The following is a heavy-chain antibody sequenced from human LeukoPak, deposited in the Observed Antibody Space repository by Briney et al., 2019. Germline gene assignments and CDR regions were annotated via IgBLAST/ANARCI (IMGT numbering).Heavy chain of an antibody. Sequence: GGSLRLSCAASGFTFSDYYMSWIRQAPGKGLGWVSYISSSGSTIFYADSVKGRFTISRDNAKNSLYLQMNSLRAEDTAVYYCARDSPSSSWYTSATDYWGQGTLVTVSS. CDR3: ARDSPSSSWYTSATDY. CDR1: GFTFSDYY. V-gene: IGHV3-11*01. CDR2: ISSSGSTI. J-gene: IGHJ4*02. D-gene: IGHD6-13*01.